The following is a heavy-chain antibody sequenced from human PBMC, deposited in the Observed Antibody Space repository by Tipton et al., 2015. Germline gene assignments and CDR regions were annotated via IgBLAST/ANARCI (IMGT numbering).Heavy chain of an antibody. CDR3: ARVKVATMLYYFDY. CDR2: IFHSGST. Sequence: LSLTCSVSGGSVTSNNYFWSWIRQPPGKGLEWIGYIFHSGSTSYNPSLRSRVFISIDTSKNQFSLKLTSVTAADTAVYYCARVKVATMLYYFDYWGQGTLVTVSS. J-gene: IGHJ4*02. CDR1: GGSVTSNNYF. D-gene: IGHD5-12*01. V-gene: IGHV4-61*01.